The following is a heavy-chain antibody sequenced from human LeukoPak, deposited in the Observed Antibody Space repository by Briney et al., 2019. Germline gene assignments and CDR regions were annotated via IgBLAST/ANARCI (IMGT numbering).Heavy chain of an antibody. V-gene: IGHV3-66*01. CDR2: IYSGGST. J-gene: IGHJ4*02. D-gene: IGHD3-10*01. Sequence: GGSLRLSCAASGFTVSSNYMSWVRQAPGKGLEWVSVIYSGGSTYYADSVKGRFTISRDNSKNTLYLQMNSLRAGDTAVYYCARAIYGSGSYYEYTFDYWGQGTLVTVSS. CDR3: ARAIYGSGSYYEYTFDY. CDR1: GFTVSSNY.